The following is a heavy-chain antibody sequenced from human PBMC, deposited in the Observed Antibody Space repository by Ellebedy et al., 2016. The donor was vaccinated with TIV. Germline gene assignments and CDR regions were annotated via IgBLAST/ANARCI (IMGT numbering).Heavy chain of an antibody. V-gene: IGHV3-53*01. CDR1: GLSVSRNY. D-gene: IGHD6-19*01. Sequence: PGGSLRLSCAASGLSVSRNYMSWVRQAPGKGLEWVSTIYSGGDTDYADSVKGRFTISRDNSMTTLYLEMNSLRAEDTAVYYCARDLDKSSGWYGGAAYWGQGTLVTVSS. CDR3: ARDLDKSSGWYGGAAY. J-gene: IGHJ4*02. CDR2: IYSGGDT.